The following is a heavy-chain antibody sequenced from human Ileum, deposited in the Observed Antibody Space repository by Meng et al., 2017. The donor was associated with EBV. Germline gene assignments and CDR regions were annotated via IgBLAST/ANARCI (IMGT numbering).Heavy chain of an antibody. V-gene: IGHV4-4*02. D-gene: IGHD4-11*01. J-gene: IGHJ4*02. CDR3: AKANDYSLNS. Sequence: PEAGPGLVNPSGSPSLPCAFSGDFISSSPWWTWVRQPPGKGLEWIGEMHPSGSTYYNPSLKSRVTISLDTFNNQFFLRLTSLTAADTAVYHCAKANDYSLNSWGQGTLVTVSS. CDR2: MHPSGST. CDR1: GDFISSSPW.